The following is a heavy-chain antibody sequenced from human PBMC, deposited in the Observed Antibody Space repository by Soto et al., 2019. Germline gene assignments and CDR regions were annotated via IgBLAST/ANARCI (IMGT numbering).Heavy chain of an antibody. CDR2: ISSSSSTI. J-gene: IGHJ6*02. CDR3: ARDNPKIRGSLRYFDWADYYYYGMDV. CDR1: GFTFSSYS. D-gene: IGHD3-9*01. V-gene: IGHV3-48*02. Sequence: PGGSLRLSCAASGFTFSSYSMNWVRQAPGKGLEWVSYISSSSSTIYYADSVKGRFTISRDNAKNSLYLQMNSLRDEDTAVYYCARDNPKIRGSLRYFDWADYYYYGMDVWGQGTTVTVSS.